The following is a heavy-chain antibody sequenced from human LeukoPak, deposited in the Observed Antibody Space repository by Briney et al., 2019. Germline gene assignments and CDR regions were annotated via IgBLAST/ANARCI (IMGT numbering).Heavy chain of an antibody. CDR1: GFTFDDYA. Sequence: GGSLRLSCAASGFTFDDYAMHWVRQAPGKGLEWVSGISWNSGGIGYADSVKGRFTISRDNAKNSLYLQMNSLRAEDTALYYCAKDKWVRGVIIAYYGMDVWGQGTTVTVSS. D-gene: IGHD3-10*01. CDR2: ISWNSGGI. J-gene: IGHJ6*02. CDR3: AKDKWVRGVIIAYYGMDV. V-gene: IGHV3-9*01.